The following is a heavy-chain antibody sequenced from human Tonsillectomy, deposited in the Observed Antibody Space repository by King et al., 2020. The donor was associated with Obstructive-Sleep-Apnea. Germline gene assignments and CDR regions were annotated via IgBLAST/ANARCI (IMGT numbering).Heavy chain of an antibody. D-gene: IGHD3-10*01. V-gene: IGHV1-18*01. CDR2: ISAYNGNT. CDR1: GYTFSNYG. CDR3: ARDQEYYGPGSYSYLDL. Sequence: QLVQSGAEVKKPGASVKVSCKASGYTFSNYGISWVRQAPGQVLEWMGWISAYNGNTNYAQKLQGRVTMTTDTSTSTAYMELRSLRSDDTAVYYCARDQEYYGPGSYSYLDLWGQGTLVTVSS. J-gene: IGHJ5*02.